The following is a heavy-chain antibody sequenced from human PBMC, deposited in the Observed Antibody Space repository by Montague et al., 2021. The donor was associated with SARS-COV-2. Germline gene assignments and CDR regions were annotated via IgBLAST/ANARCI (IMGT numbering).Heavy chain of an antibody. CDR2: IKQDGSER. J-gene: IGHJ5*02. CDR1: GFTFSSYW. CDR3: ARDRRFLEWLPTLGCFDP. Sequence: SLRLSCAASGFTFSSYWMSWVRQAPGKGLEWVANIKQDGSERYYVDSVKGRFTISSDNAKNSLYLQMNSLRAEDTAVYYCARDRRFLEWLPTLGCFDPWGQGTLVTVSS. V-gene: IGHV3-7*01. D-gene: IGHD3-3*01.